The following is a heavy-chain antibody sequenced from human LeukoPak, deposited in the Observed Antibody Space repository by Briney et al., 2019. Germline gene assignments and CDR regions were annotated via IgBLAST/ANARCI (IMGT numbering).Heavy chain of an antibody. CDR3: ARRGSSPDDAFDI. D-gene: IGHD6-6*01. CDR2: IYYSGST. Sequence: SETLSLTCTVSGGSISSYYWSWIRQPPGKGLEWIGYIYYSGSTNYNPSLKSRVTISVDTSKNQFSLKLSSVTAADTAVYHCARRGSSPDDAFDIWGQGTMVTVSS. CDR1: GGSISSYY. J-gene: IGHJ3*02. V-gene: IGHV4-59*08.